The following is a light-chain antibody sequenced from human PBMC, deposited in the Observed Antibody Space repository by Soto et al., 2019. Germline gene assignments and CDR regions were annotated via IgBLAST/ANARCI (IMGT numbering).Light chain of an antibody. CDR3: QQRSDGPAYT. Sequence: EVVLTQSPATLSLSPGERATLSCRASQSVSSHLAWYQQRPGQAPRPLIYDAYNRATGIPGRFSGSGYGTDFTLTISSLEPEDFALYYCQQRSDGPAYTFGQGTRLDIK. J-gene: IGKJ2*01. CDR1: QSVSSH. V-gene: IGKV3-11*01. CDR2: DAY.